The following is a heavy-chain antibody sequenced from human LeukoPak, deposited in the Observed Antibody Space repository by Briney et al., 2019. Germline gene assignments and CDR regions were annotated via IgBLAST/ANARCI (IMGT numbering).Heavy chain of an antibody. CDR3: ARERAAAATFDY. V-gene: IGHV4-61*02. J-gene: IGHJ4*02. Sequence: PSETLSLTCTVSGGSISSGSYYWSWIRQPAGKGLEWIGRIYTSGSPNYNPSLKSRVTISVDTSKNQFSLKLSSVTAADTAVYYCARERAAAATFDYWGQGTLVTVSS. D-gene: IGHD6-13*01. CDR1: GGSISSGSYY. CDR2: IYTSGSP.